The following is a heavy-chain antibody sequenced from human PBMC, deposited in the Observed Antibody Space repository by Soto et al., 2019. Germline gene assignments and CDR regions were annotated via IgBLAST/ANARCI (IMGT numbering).Heavy chain of an antibody. D-gene: IGHD5-12*01. J-gene: IGHJ4*02. CDR2: INQDGSEK. V-gene: IGHV3-7*05. CDR3: ARAARGLDY. Sequence: VQLVESGGGLVQPGGSLRLSCAASGFTFGDYWMTWVRQVPGKGLEWVANINQDGSEKYHVDSVKGRFAISRDNAKNSLYLQMNSLRAEDTAVYYCARAARGLDYWGQGALVTVSS. CDR1: GFTFGDYW.